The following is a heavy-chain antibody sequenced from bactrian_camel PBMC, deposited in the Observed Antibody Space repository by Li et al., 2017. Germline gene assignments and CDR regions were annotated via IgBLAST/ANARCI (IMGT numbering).Heavy chain of an antibody. CDR1: GFTFSTAD. D-gene: IGHD1*01. V-gene: IGHV3S40*01. Sequence: VQLVESGGGLVQPGGSLRLSCTASGFTFSTADTTWVRQAKGKGLEWVATTNSGEITSYADSVKGRFTISRDNAKNTVSLQMNDLQPEDTAMYFCAADPFCRQDYDWGQGTQVTVS. CDR3: AADPFCRQDYD. CDR2: TNSGEIT. J-gene: IGHJ4*01.